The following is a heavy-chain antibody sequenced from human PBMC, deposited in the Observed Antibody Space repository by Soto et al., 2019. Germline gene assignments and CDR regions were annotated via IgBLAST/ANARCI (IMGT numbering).Heavy chain of an antibody. J-gene: IGHJ4*02. CDR1: GGTFSSYA. CDR2: IIPIFGTA. CDR3: ARARMDSSGYYGTWVWFGY. D-gene: IGHD3-22*01. V-gene: IGHV1-69*01. Sequence: QVQLVQSGAEVKKPGSSVKVSCKASGGTFSSYAISWVRQAPGQGLEWMGGIIPIFGTANYAQKFQGRVTITADESTSTAYMELSSLRSEDTAVYYCARARMDSSGYYGTWVWFGYWGQGTLVTVSS.